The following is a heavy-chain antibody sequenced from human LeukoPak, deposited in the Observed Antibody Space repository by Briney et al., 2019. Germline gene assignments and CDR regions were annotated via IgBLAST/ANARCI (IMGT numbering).Heavy chain of an antibody. V-gene: IGHV3-30-3*01. D-gene: IGHD5-24*01. J-gene: IGHJ4*02. CDR2: ISYDGSNK. Sequence: PGGSLRLSCAASGFTFSSYAMHWVRQAPGKGLEWVAVISYDGSNKYYADSVKGRFTISRDNSKNTLYLQMNSLRAEDTAVYYCASWGGGSMPPYYFDYWGQGTLVTVSS. CDR3: ASWGGGSMPPYYFDY. CDR1: GFTFSSYA.